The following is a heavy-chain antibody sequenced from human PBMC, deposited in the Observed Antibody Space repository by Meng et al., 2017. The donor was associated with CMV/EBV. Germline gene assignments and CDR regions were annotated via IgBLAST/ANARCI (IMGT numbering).Heavy chain of an antibody. CDR2: ISCNSGSI. D-gene: IGHD3-3*01. J-gene: IGHJ6*02. Sequence: SLKISCAASGFAFDDYAMHWVRQAPGKGLEWVSGISCNSGSIGYADSVKGRFTISRDNAKNSLYLQMNSLRAEDTALYYCAKDITIFGVVISSYGMDVWGQGTTVTVSS. CDR1: GFAFDDYA. CDR3: AKDITIFGVVISSYGMDV. V-gene: IGHV3-9*01.